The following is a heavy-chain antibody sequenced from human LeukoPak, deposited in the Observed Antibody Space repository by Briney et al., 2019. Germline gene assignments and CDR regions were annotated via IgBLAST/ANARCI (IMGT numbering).Heavy chain of an antibody. CDR2: IIPIFGIA. V-gene: IGHV1-69*04. D-gene: IGHD3-22*01. Sequence: SVKVSCKASGGTFSSYAISWVRQAPGQGLEWMGRIIPIFGIANYAQKFQGRVTITADKSTSTAYMELSSLRSEDTAVYYCAPGYCDSSGFGGYWGQGTLVTVSS. J-gene: IGHJ4*02. CDR1: GGTFSSYA. CDR3: APGYCDSSGFGGY.